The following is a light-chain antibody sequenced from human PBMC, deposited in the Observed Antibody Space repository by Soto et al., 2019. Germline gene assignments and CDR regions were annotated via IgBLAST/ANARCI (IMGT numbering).Light chain of an antibody. CDR3: SSYTKSDTVV. Sequence: QSALTQPASVSGSPGQSITISCTGTSSDVGSYNYVSWYQQHPDKAPKLMIYDVTYRPSGVSNRFSGSKSGNTASLTISGLLAEDEADYYCSSYTKSDTVVFGGGTKLTVL. V-gene: IGLV2-14*01. J-gene: IGLJ3*02. CDR2: DVT. CDR1: SSDVGSYNY.